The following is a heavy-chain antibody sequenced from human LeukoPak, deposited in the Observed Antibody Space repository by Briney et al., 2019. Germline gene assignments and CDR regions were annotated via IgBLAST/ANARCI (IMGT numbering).Heavy chain of an antibody. CDR2: NTDESST. CDR3: ARAGTSGFSYPHY. D-gene: IGHD5-18*01. V-gene: IGHV3-74*01. CDR1: GFTFSSYW. J-gene: IGHJ4*02. Sequence: GGSLRLSCAASGFTFSSYWMHWVRQAPGKGLVWVSRNTDESSTHYADSVKGRFTISRDNSKNSLYLQMNSLRADDTAFYHCARAGTSGFSYPHYWGQGTLVTVSS.